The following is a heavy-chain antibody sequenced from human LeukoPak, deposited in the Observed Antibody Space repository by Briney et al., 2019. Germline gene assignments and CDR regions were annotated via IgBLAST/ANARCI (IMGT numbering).Heavy chain of an antibody. CDR3: AREASASRTNYYGMDV. J-gene: IGHJ6*02. CDR1: GDSFSSGGYY. CDR2: IYYSGST. V-gene: IGHV4-31*03. Sequence: PSETLSLTYTVSGDSFSSGGYYWSWIRQHPGKGLECIGYIYYSGSTFYNSSLKSRVTMSVDTSRNQFSLKLSSVTAADTAVYYCAREASASRTNYYGMDVWGQGTTVTVSS. D-gene: IGHD6-13*01.